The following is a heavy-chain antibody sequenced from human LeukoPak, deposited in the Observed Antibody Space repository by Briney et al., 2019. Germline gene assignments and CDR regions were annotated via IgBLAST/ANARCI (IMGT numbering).Heavy chain of an antibody. J-gene: IGHJ4*02. V-gene: IGHV4-34*01. CDR3: ATSRLGIVPHDFDY. Sequence: SETLSLTCAVYGGSFIGCYGSWIRQPPGRGLEWIGEINHSGSTNYNPSLKSRVTISVDTSKNQFSLKLSSVTAADTAVYYCATSRLGIVPHDFDYWGQGTLVTVSS. CDR1: GGSFIGCY. D-gene: IGHD1-26*01. CDR2: INHSGST.